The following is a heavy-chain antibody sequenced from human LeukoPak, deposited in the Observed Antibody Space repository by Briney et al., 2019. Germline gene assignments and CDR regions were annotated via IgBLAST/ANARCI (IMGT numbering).Heavy chain of an antibody. V-gene: IGHV3-7*01. D-gene: IGHD3-22*01. CDR2: IREDGTEK. J-gene: IGHJ4*02. CDR3: AKDIGITYYYDSSGYSLDY. Sequence: PGGSLRLSCTASGFTFSGAWMTWVRQAPGKGLEWVANIREDGTEKNYVDSVKGRFTISRDNAKNTLYLQMNSLRAEDTAVYYCAKDIGITYYYDSSGYSLDYWGQGTLVTVSS. CDR1: GFTFSGAW.